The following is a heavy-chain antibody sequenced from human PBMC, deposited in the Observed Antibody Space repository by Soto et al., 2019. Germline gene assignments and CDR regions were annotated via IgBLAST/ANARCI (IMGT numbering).Heavy chain of an antibody. CDR1: GGTFSSNI. CDR3: ARSLYYYGSGERSWFDP. V-gene: IGHV1-69*02. D-gene: IGHD3-10*01. CDR2: IIPMIHIV. J-gene: IGHJ5*02. Sequence: QAQLVQSGAEVRKPGSSVKVSCEASGGTFSSNIINWVRQAPGQGLEWMGRIIPMIHIVNYAQKFQDRVTITADXAXRXXYMELSNLRSEDTAVYYCARSLYYYGSGERSWFDPWGQGTLVTVSS.